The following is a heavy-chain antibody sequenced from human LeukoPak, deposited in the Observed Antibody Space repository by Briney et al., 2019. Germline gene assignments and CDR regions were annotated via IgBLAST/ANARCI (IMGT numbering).Heavy chain of an antibody. CDR3: ARVRYSYGYRSSGIYYYMDV. Sequence: SETLSLTCTVSGGSISSSSYYWGWIRQPPGKGLEWIGSIYYSGSTYYNPSLKSRVTISVDTSKNQFSLKLSSVTAADTAVYYCARVRYSYGYRSSGIYYYMDVWGKGTTVTISS. V-gene: IGHV4-39*07. CDR1: GGSISSSSYY. CDR2: IYYSGST. J-gene: IGHJ6*03. D-gene: IGHD5-18*01.